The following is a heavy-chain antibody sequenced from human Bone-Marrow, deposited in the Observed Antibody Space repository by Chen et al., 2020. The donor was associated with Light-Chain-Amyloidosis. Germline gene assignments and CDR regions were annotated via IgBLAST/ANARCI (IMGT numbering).Heavy chain of an antibody. CDR1: GFTFSGSA. Sequence: EVQLVESGGGLVQPGGSLKLSCAASGFTFSGSAMHWVRQASGKGLEWVGRIRSKANSYATAYAASVKGRFTISRDESKNTAYLQMNSLKTEDTAVYYCTRLGSGSYSVAYWGQGTLVTVSS. CDR2: IRSKANSYAT. V-gene: IGHV3-73*02. CDR3: TRLGSGSYSVAY. D-gene: IGHD1-26*01. J-gene: IGHJ4*02.